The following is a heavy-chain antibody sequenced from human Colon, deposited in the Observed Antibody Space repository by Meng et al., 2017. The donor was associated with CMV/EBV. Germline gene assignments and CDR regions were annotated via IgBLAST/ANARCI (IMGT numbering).Heavy chain of an antibody. CDR2: IYYSGYT. D-gene: IGHD4-17*01. J-gene: IGHJ4*02. CDR3: ATDYGDYYFDR. Sequence: QRQRQEPGPGLLKPSEPLSLTCTVSGGSISSSTYYWGWIRQTPGKGLEWIGNIYYSGYTYYNPSLKSRLTISVDTSKNQFSLKLTSVTAADTAVYYCATDYGDYYFDRWGQGTLVTVSS. V-gene: IGHV4-39*07. CDR1: GGSISSSTYY.